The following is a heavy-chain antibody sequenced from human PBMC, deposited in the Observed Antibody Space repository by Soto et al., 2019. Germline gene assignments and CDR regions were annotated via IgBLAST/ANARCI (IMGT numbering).Heavy chain of an antibody. CDR3: ARDHATVTTDYYYYGMDV. J-gene: IGHJ6*02. V-gene: IGHV1-69*13. D-gene: IGHD4-4*01. Sequence: SVKVSCKASGGTFSSYAISWVRQAPGQGLEWMGGIIPIFGTANYAQKFQGRVAITADESTNTAYMELSSLRSEDTAVYYCARDHATVTTDYYYYGMDVWGQGTTVTVSS. CDR1: GGTFSSYA. CDR2: IIPIFGTA.